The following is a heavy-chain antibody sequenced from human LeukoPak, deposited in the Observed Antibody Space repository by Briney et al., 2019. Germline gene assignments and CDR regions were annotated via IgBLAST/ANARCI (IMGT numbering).Heavy chain of an antibody. D-gene: IGHD3-3*01. CDR2: IYYIGST. CDR1: GGSISSYY. Sequence: SETLSLTCTVSGGSISSYYWSWIRQPPGKGLEWIGNIYYIGSTNYNPSLKSRVTISVDTSKNQFSLKLSSVTAADTAVYYCARATYYDFWSGYYTWYYFDYWGQGTLVTVSS. CDR3: ARATYYDFWSGYYTWYYFDY. J-gene: IGHJ4*02. V-gene: IGHV4-59*08.